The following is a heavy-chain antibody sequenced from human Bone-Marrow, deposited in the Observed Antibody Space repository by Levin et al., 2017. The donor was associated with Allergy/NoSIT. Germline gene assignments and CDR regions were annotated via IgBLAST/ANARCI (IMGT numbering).Heavy chain of an antibody. D-gene: IGHD3-10*01. CDR3: ARAVPGSGTPPNFAS. V-gene: IGHV1-2*02. Sequence: ASVKVSCKSSGYTFTDYFLHWVRQAPGQGLEWMGWINPKSGGTNYAHKFRGRVTLTRDTSMTTVYMDLSRLRSDYPALFYCARAVPGSGTPPNFASWGQGTLVAFSS. CDR1: GYTFTDYF. J-gene: IGHJ1*01. CDR2: INPKSGGT.